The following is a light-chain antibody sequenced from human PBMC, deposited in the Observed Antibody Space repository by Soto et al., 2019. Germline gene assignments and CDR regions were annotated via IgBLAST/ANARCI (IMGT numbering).Light chain of an antibody. Sequence: EIGLTQSRATLSLSPGERATLACRASQSVDIFLAWYQQKPGQAPRLLIYDASNRATGIPPRFSGSGSGTDFTLTISRLEPEDFAVYYCQQRSNWPPITFGQGTRLEIK. CDR2: DAS. V-gene: IGKV3-11*01. J-gene: IGKJ5*01. CDR3: QQRSNWPPIT. CDR1: QSVDIF.